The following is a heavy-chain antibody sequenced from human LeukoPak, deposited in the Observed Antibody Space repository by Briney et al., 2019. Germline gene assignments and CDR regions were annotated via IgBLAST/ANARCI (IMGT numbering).Heavy chain of an antibody. J-gene: IGHJ4*02. CDR3: ARDGIGELLGPYDY. Sequence: PGGSLRLSCAASGFTFSSYAMHWVRQAPGKGLEWVAVIYYGGSNKYYADSVKGRFTISRDNSKNTLYLQMNSLRAEDTAVYYCARDGIGELLGPYDYWGQGTLVTVSS. D-gene: IGHD3-10*01. V-gene: IGHV3-30*04. CDR1: GFTFSSYA. CDR2: IYYGGSNK.